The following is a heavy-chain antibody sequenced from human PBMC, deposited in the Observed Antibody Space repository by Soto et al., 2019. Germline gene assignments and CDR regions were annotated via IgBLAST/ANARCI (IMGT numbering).Heavy chain of an antibody. J-gene: IGHJ5*02. V-gene: IGHV3-66*01. Sequence: LRLSCVASGFTVSSSYMSWVRQAPGKGLEWVSVIYSGGTTYYADSVKGRFTISRDNSKNTLYLQMNSLTAEDTAVYYCAREADYVNWFDPWGQGTLVTVSS. CDR2: IYSGGTT. D-gene: IGHD4-17*01. CDR1: GFTVSSSY. CDR3: AREADYVNWFDP.